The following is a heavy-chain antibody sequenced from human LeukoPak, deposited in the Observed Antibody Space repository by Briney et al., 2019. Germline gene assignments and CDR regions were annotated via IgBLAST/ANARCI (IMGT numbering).Heavy chain of an antibody. J-gene: IGHJ4*02. D-gene: IGHD6-13*01. CDR2: ISGSGGST. CDR1: GFTFDDYG. V-gene: IGHV3-23*01. Sequence: QPGGSLRLSCAASGFTFDDYGMSWVRQAPGKGLEWVSAISGSGGSTYYADSVKGRFTISRDNSKNTLYLQMNSLRAEDTAVYYCAKGYSSSWDYWGQGTLVTVSS. CDR3: AKGYSSSWDY.